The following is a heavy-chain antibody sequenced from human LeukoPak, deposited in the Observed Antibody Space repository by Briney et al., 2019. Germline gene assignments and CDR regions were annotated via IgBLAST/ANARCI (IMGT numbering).Heavy chain of an antibody. V-gene: IGHV3-30*18. CDR1: GFTFSSYG. D-gene: IGHD3-22*01. CDR3: AKVHYYYDSSGYYYFDY. J-gene: IGHJ4*02. Sequence: GGSLRLSCAASGFTFSSYGMHGVRQAPGKGLEWVAVISYDGSNKYYADSVKGRFTISRDNSKNTLYLQMNSLRAEDTAVYYCAKVHYYYDSSGYYYFDYWGQGTLVTVSS. CDR2: ISYDGSNK.